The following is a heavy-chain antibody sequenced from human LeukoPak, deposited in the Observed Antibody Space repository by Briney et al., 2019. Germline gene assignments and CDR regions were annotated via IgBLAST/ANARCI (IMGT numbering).Heavy chain of an antibody. CDR1: GFTFSSYA. D-gene: IGHD6-6*01. CDR3: ARGIAAFDY. CDR2: ISYDGSNK. Sequence: PGGSLRLSCVASGFTFSSYAMHWVRQAPGKGLEWVAVISYDGSNKYYADSVKGRFTISRDNSKNTRYLQMNSLRAEDTAVYYCARGIAAFDYWGQGTLVTVSS. J-gene: IGHJ4*02. V-gene: IGHV3-30-3*01.